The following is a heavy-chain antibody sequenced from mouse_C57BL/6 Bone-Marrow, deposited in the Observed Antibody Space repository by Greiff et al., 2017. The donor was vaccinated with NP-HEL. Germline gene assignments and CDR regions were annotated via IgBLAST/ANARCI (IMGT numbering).Heavy chain of an antibody. J-gene: IGHJ4*01. CDR3: AKPEDDYAYYYAMDY. CDR2: IWGDGST. D-gene: IGHD2-4*01. V-gene: IGHV2-3*01. CDR1: GFSLTSYG. Sequence: QVQLKESGPGLVAPSQCLSISCTVSGFSLTSYGVSWVRQPPGKGLEWLGAIWGDGSTNYHSALITRLSISKNNSKSQFFLKLNSLLTDDTATYYCAKPEDDYAYYYAMDYWGQGTSVTVSS.